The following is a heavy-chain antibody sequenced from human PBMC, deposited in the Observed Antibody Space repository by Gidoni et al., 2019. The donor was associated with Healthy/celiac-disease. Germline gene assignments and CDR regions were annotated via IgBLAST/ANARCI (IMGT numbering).Heavy chain of an antibody. CDR3: ARGKRVPHMIVVVNKKNAFDI. CDR1: VGPFSGYY. V-gene: IGHV4-34*01. D-gene: IGHD3-22*01. J-gene: IGHJ3*02. CDR2: IKHSGST. Sequence: QVQLQQWGAGLLTPSATLSLTCAVFVGPFSGYYWRWIRQPPGKGLEWIGEIKHSGSTNYNPSLKSRVTISVDTSKNQFSLKLSSVTAADTAVYYCARGKRVPHMIVVVNKKNAFDIWGQGTMVTVSA.